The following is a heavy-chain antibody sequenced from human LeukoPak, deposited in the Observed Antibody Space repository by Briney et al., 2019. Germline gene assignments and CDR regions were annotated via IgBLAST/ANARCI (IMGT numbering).Heavy chain of an antibody. CDR3: AKDRGYSGHGAFDM. J-gene: IGHJ3*02. CDR2: ISGSGGST. V-gene: IGHV3-23*01. Sequence: GGSLRLSCADSGITFSSYAMSWVRQALGKGLEWVSAISGSGGSTHYADSVKGRFTISRDNSKNTLYLQMNSLRAEDTAVYYCAKDRGYSGHGAFDMWGQGTMVTVS. CDR1: GITFSSYA. D-gene: IGHD5-12*01.